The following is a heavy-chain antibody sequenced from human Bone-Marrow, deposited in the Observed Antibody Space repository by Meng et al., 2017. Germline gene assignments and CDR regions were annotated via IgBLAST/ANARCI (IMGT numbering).Heavy chain of an antibody. D-gene: IGHD1-1*01. Sequence: VQLQEPAPGLVQPSWTLSLTCAVYGGSFSGYYWSWIRQPPGKGLEWIGEINHSGSTNYNPSLKSRVTISVDTSKNQFSLKLSSVTAADTAVYYCARGTRPLLFQHWGQGTLVTVSS. CDR2: INHSGST. CDR1: GGSFSGYY. V-gene: IGHV4-34*01. CDR3: ARGTRPLLFQH. J-gene: IGHJ1*01.